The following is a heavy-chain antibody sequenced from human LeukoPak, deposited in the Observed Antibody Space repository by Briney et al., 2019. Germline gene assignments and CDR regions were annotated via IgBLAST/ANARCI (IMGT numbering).Heavy chain of an antibody. CDR2: INSSGSA. V-gene: IGHV4-34*01. D-gene: IGHD4-23*01. CDR1: GGSFSSYY. CDR3: ARGTRTLITPGGRYFDL. Sequence: SETLSLTCTVYGGSFSSYYWSWIRQPPGKGLEWIGEINSSGSANYTPSLKSRATISADKSKTQFSPKLNAVTAADTAVFYCARGTRTLITPGGRYFDLWGRGTLVTVSS. J-gene: IGHJ2*01.